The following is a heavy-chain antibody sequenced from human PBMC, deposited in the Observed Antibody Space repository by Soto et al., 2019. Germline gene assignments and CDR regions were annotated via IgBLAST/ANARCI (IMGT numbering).Heavy chain of an antibody. CDR2: ISSSSSYI. CDR3: VRVGRWYWEYQLLSTGGMDV. Sequence: GGSLRLSCAASGFTFSSYSMNWVRQAPGKGLEWVSSISSSSSYIYYADSVKGRFTISRDNAKNSLYLQMNSLRAEDTAVYYCVRVGRWYWEYQLLSTGGMDVWGQGTTVTVSS. CDR1: GFTFSSYS. V-gene: IGHV3-21*01. D-gene: IGHD2-2*01. J-gene: IGHJ6*02.